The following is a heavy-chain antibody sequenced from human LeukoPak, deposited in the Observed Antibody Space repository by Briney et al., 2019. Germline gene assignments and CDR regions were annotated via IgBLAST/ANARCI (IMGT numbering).Heavy chain of an antibody. J-gene: IGHJ5*02. D-gene: IGHD6-13*01. CDR3: ARLLEAAGTGSWFDP. CDR2: ISVYNGNT. Sequence: PGASVKVSCKASGYTFSSYGISWVRQAPGQGLEWMGWISVYNGNTNYAQKLQGRVTMTTDTSTSTAYMELRSLRSDDTAVYYCARLLEAAGTGSWFDPWGQGTLVTVSS. CDR1: GYTFSSYG. V-gene: IGHV1-18*01.